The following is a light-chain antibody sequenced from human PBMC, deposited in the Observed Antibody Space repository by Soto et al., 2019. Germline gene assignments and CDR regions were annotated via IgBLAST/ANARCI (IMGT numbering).Light chain of an antibody. CDR2: GNT. Sequence: QLVLTQPPSVSGAPGQRVTISCTGSSSNIGAGYDVHWYQQLPGTAPKLLMYGNTNRPSGVPDRFSGSRSGTSASLVITGLQAEDEADYYCQSYDSSLSGWDVVFGGGTKLTVL. CDR1: SSNIGAGYD. CDR3: QSYDSSLSGWDVV. V-gene: IGLV1-40*01. J-gene: IGLJ2*01.